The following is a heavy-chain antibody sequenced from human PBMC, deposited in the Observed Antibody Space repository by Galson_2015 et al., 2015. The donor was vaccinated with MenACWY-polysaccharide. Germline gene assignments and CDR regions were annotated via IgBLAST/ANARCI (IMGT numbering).Heavy chain of an antibody. CDR1: GLTFSNNW. Sequence: SLRLSCAASGLTFSNNWIHWVRHAPGKGLVWVSRINSDASSTAYADSVKGRFTISRDNAKNTLYLQMNSLRVEDTAVYYCVGPLGRGGTGAYGMDALGQGTTVTVSS. CDR3: VGPLGRGGTGAYGMDA. CDR2: INSDASST. J-gene: IGHJ6*02. V-gene: IGHV3-74*01. D-gene: IGHD3-10*01.